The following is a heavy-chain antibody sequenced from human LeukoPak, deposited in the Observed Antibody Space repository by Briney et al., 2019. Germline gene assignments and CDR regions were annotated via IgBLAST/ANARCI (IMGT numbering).Heavy chain of an antibody. D-gene: IGHD5-12*01. CDR1: GYTFTRYG. J-gene: IGHJ4*02. V-gene: IGHV1-18*01. Sequence: ASVKVSCKASGYTFTRYGISWVRQAPGEGLEWMGWISTNSDEIHYARKFQGRVTLTTDTSASTAYMDLRSLRSDDTAVYYCVRDPGELIVATTFDYWGQGTLVTVSS. CDR2: ISTNSDEI. CDR3: VRDPGELIVATTFDY.